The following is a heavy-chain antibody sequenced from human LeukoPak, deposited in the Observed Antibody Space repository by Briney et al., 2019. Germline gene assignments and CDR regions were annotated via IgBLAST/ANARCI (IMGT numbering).Heavy chain of an antibody. CDR2: IKQDGSEK. J-gene: IGHJ4*02. V-gene: IGHV3-7*01. Sequence: GGSLRLSCVASGFTLSSYWMAGVRQAPGKGLEWVANIKQDGSEKYFVDSVKGRFTISRDNTKNSLYLQMNSLRAEDMAVYYCAREYYYGSGSYGYWGQGTLVTVSS. CDR3: AREYYYGSGSYGY. CDR1: GFTLSSYW. D-gene: IGHD3-10*01.